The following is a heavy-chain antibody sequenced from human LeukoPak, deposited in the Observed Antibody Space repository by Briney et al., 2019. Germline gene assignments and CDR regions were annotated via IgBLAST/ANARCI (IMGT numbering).Heavy chain of an antibody. Sequence: GGSLRLSCAASGFTFSSYAMHWVRQAPGKGLEWVAVISYDGSNKYYADSVKGRFTISRDNSKNTLYLQMNSLRAEDTAVYYCARPAWGGDSSGYLEYWGQGTLVTVSS. CDR3: ARPAWGGDSSGYLEY. D-gene: IGHD3-22*01. V-gene: IGHV3-30-3*01. J-gene: IGHJ4*02. CDR1: GFTFSSYA. CDR2: ISYDGSNK.